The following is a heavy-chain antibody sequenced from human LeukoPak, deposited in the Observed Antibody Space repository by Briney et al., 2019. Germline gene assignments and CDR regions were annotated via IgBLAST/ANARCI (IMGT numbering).Heavy chain of an antibody. D-gene: IGHD3-16*01. CDR3: ARDGGGPEAFDI. CDR1: GFTFSSYT. Sequence: GGSLRLSCAASGFTFSSYTMHWVRQAPGKGLEWISSISSSSSFIYYADSLKGRFTISRDNAKNSVFLQMNSLRAEDTAVYYCARDGGGPEAFDIWGQGTMVTVSS. J-gene: IGHJ3*02. CDR2: ISSSSSFI. V-gene: IGHV3-21*01.